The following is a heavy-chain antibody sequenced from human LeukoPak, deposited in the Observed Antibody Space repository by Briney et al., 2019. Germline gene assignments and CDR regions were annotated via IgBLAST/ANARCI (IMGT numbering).Heavy chain of an antibody. Sequence: PSQTLSLTCTVSGGSISSGGYYWGWIRQPPGKGLEWIGSIYYSGSTYYNPSLKSRVTISVDTSKNQFSLKLSSVTAADTAVYYCARLNLPLIIRSGWYLDYWGQGTLVTVSS. CDR1: GGSISSGGYY. CDR3: ARLNLPLIIRSGWYLDY. CDR2: IYYSGST. V-gene: IGHV4-39*01. J-gene: IGHJ4*02. D-gene: IGHD3-10*01.